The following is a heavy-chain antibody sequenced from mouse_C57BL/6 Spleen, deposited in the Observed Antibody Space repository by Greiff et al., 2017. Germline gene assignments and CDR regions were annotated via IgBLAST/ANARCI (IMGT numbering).Heavy chain of an antibody. CDR3: VKGSPPSAMDY. D-gene: IGHD6-1*01. CDR1: GFNIKNTY. CDR2: IGPANGNT. Sequence: EVQLHQSVAELVRPGASVKLSCTASGFNIKNTYMHWVKQRPEQGLEWIGRIGPANGNTKYAPKFQGKATITADTSSNTAYLQLSSLTSEDTAIYYCVKGSPPSAMDYWGQGTSVTVSS. V-gene: IGHV14-3*01. J-gene: IGHJ4*01.